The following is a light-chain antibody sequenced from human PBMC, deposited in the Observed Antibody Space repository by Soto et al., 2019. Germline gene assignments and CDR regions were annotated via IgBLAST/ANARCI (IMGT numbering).Light chain of an antibody. CDR1: SRAVGGYNY. CDR2: DVS. CDR3: SSYTSSSTLV. V-gene: IGLV2-14*01. Sequence: QAVLTQPASLSGAPGQSITISCPGTSRAVGGYNYVSWYQQHPGKAPKLMIYDVSSRPSGVSNRFSGSKSGNTASLTISGLQAEDEADYYCSSYTSSSTLVFGTGTKVTVL. J-gene: IGLJ1*01.